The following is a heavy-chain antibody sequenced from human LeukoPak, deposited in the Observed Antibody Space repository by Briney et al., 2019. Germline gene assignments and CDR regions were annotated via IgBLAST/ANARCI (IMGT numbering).Heavy chain of an antibody. J-gene: IGHJ4*02. CDR2: IYSGGST. V-gene: IGHV3-66*01. CDR1: GFIVSSNY. D-gene: IGHD3-9*01. CDR3: APIAIRSGY. Sequence: TGGSLRLSCAASGFIVSSNYMSWVRKAPGKGLEWVSVIYSGGSTYYADSVKGRFTISRDNSKDTLYLQMNSLRAEDTAVYYCAPIAIRSGYWGQGTLVTVSS.